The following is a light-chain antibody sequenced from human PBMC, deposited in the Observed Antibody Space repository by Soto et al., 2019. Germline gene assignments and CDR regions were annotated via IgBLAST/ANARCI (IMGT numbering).Light chain of an antibody. CDR1: QNINNY. CDR3: QQRRSWPLT. Sequence: EIVLTQSPATLSLSPGERATLSCRASQNINNYLIWYQQRPGQAPRLLIYDASTRATDIPARFSGGGSGTDFTLTISSLEPEDFAVYSCQQRRSWPLTFGGGTKVEIK. J-gene: IGKJ4*01. V-gene: IGKV3-11*01. CDR2: DAS.